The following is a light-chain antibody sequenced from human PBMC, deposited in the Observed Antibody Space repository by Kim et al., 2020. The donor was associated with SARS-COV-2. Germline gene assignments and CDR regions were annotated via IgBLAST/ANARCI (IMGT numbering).Light chain of an antibody. V-gene: IGKV3-20*01. CDR1: ESVSSSY. CDR2: AAS. CDR3: QQYRKSPYS. Sequence: LFPGEGATLSGRANESVSSSYLAWYQQKPGQAPRLLIYAASSRASGIPDRFSGSGSGTDFTLTITRLEPEDFAVYFCQQYRKSPYSFGQGTKLEI. J-gene: IGKJ2*03.